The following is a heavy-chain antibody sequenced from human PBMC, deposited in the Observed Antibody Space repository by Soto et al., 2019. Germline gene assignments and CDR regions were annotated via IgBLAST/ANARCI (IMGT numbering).Heavy chain of an antibody. V-gene: IGHV3-23*01. Sequence: EVQLLESGGGLVQPGGSLRLSCAASGFTLSSHGMSWVRQAPGKGLEWVSSLSGSGGITYYVDSVKGRFTISRDSSENTLYLQMNSLRAEDTAVYYCAKFKDYGSGSYYRYFDLWGRGTLVTVSS. CDR2: LSGSGGIT. CDR3: AKFKDYGSGSYYRYFDL. J-gene: IGHJ2*01. D-gene: IGHD3-10*01. CDR1: GFTLSSHG.